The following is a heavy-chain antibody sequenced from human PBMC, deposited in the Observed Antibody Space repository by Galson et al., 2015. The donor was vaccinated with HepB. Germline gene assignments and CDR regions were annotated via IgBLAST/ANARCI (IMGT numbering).Heavy chain of an antibody. CDR2: IWYDGSNQ. J-gene: IGHJ2*01. Sequence: SLRLSCAASGFTFNTYGMHWVRQAPGKGLEWVAVIWYDGSNQDHTDSVKGRFTISRDNSKNTLYLQMNSLRAEDTAVYYCARDLQKGRYFELWGRGTPVTVSS. V-gene: IGHV3-33*01. CDR1: GFTFNTYG. CDR3: ARDLQKGRYFEL.